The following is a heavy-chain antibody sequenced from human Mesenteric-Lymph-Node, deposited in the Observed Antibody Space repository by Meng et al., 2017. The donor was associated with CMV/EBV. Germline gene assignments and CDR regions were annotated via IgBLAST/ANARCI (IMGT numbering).Heavy chain of an antibody. CDR3: ARGRNRDSLSGYLDY. CDR1: GFTFNKAW. CDR2: IKSKTEGATA. Sequence: GGSLKISCAASGFTFNKAWMSWVRQAPGKGLDWVGRIKSKTEGATADYATPVKGRFTISRDDSKDTLYLQMNSLKTEDTAVYYCARGRNRDSLSGYLDYWGQGTLVTVSS. J-gene: IGHJ4*02. D-gene: IGHD3-3*01. V-gene: IGHV3-15*01.